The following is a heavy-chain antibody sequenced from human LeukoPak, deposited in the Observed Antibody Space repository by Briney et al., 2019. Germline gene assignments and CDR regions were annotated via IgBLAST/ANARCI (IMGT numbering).Heavy chain of an antibody. CDR3: ARDRLSCSGGRCYENWFDP. CDR2: IFYRGST. CDR1: GDSISRHY. V-gene: IGHV4-59*11. Sequence: SETLPLTCIVSGDSISRHYWNWIRQPPGKGLQWIGSIFYRGSTDYNPSLKSRVTISVDTSKNQISLRLSSVTAADTAVYYCARDRLSCSGGRCYENWFDPWGQGTLVTVSS. D-gene: IGHD2-15*01. J-gene: IGHJ5*02.